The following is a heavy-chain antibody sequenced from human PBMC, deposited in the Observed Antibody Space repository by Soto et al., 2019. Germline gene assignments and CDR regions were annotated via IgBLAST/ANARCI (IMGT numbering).Heavy chain of an antibody. CDR3: AKASGYTYVSYLDN. Sequence: GGSLRLSCAASGFTFSSYALSWVRQAPGKGLEWVTTISGSGSSTYYADSVKGRFTISRDNSKNTLYLQMNSLRAEDTAIYYCAKASGYTYVSYLDNWGQGTLVTVSS. D-gene: IGHD5-18*01. CDR1: GFTFSSYA. J-gene: IGHJ4*01. V-gene: IGHV3-23*01. CDR2: ISGSGSST.